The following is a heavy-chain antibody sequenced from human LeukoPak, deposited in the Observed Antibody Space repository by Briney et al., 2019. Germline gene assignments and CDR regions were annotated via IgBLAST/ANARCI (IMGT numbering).Heavy chain of an antibody. Sequence: RPGGSLRLSCAASGFTFSSYSMNWVRQAPGKGLEWVSSISSSSSYIYYADSVKGRFTISRDNAKNSLYLQMNSLRAEDTAVYYCARDQIESAYYYGMDVWGQGTTVTVSS. CDR3: ARDQIESAYYYGMDV. D-gene: IGHD2/OR15-2a*01. J-gene: IGHJ6*02. CDR1: GFTFSSYS. CDR2: ISSSSSYI. V-gene: IGHV3-21*01.